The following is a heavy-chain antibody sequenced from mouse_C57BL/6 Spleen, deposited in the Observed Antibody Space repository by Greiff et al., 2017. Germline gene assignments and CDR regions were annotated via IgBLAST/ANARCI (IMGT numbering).Heavy chain of an antibody. CDR3: ARHPITTVVATDWFAY. Sequence: EVQGVESGGDLVKPGGSLKLSCAASGFTFSSYGMSWVRQTPDKRLEWVATISSGGSYTYYPDSVKGRFTISRDNAKNTLYLQMSSLKSEDTAMYYCARHPITTVVATDWFAYWGQGTLVTVSA. CDR2: ISSGGSYT. CDR1: GFTFSSYG. V-gene: IGHV5-6*01. J-gene: IGHJ3*01. D-gene: IGHD1-1*01.